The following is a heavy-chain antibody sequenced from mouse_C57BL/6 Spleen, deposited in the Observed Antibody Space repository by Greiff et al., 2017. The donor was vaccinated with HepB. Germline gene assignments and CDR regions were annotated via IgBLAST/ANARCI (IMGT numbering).Heavy chain of an antibody. V-gene: IGHV5-17*01. D-gene: IGHD3-2*02. CDR1: GFTFSDYG. CDR3: ERKDSSGSAWFAY. Sequence: EVMLVESGGGLVKPGGSLKLSCAASGFTFSDYGMHWVRQAPEKGLEWVAYISSGSSTIYYADTVKGRFTISRDNAKNTLFLQMTSLRSEDTAMYYCERKDSSGSAWFAYWGQGTLVTVSA. CDR2: ISSGSSTI. J-gene: IGHJ3*01.